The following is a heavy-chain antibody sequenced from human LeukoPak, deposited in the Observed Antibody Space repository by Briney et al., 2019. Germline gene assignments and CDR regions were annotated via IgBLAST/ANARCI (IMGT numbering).Heavy chain of an antibody. CDR3: ARVGGGYCSSTSCPEYFQH. CDR1: GYTFTGYY. Sequence: ASVKVSCKASGYTFTGYYMHWVRQAPGQGLEWMGWINPNSGGTNYAQKFQGRVTMTRDTSISTAYMELSRLRSDDTAVYYCARVGGGYCSSTSCPEYFQHWGQGTLVTVSS. V-gene: IGHV1-2*02. J-gene: IGHJ1*01. D-gene: IGHD2-2*01. CDR2: INPNSGGT.